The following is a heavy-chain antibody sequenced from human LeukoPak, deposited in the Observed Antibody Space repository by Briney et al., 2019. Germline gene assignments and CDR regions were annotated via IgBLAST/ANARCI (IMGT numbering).Heavy chain of an antibody. CDR2: IYTSGST. CDR1: GGSISSYY. V-gene: IGHV4-4*07. J-gene: IGHJ5*02. Sequence: SETLSLTCTVSGGSISSYYWSWIRQPAGKGPEWIGRIYTSGSTNYNPSLKSRVAMSVDTSKNQFSLKLSSVTAADTAVYYCAREKLLTHNWFDPWGQGTLVTVSS. CDR3: AREKLLTHNWFDP. D-gene: IGHD2-15*01.